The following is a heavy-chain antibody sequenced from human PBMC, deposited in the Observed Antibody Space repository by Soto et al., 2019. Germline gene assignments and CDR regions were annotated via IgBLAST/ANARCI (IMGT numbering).Heavy chain of an antibody. CDR2: ISSSSSTI. V-gene: IGHV3-48*01. J-gene: IGHJ5*02. Sequence: GGSLRLSCAASGFTFSSYSMNWARQAPGKGLEWVSYISSSSSTIYYADSVKGRFTVSRDNAKNSLYLQMNSLRAEDTAVYYCARDNDLQDIIVVPATPVGWFDPWGQGTLVTVSS. D-gene: IGHD2-2*01. CDR3: ARDNDLQDIIVVPATPVGWFDP. CDR1: GFTFSSYS.